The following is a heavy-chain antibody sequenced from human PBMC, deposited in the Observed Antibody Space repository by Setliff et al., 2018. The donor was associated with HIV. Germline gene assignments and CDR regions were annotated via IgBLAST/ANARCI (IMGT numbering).Heavy chain of an antibody. D-gene: IGHD1-26*01. V-gene: IGHV1-2*02. CDR1: GYTFTGYY. J-gene: IGHJ5*02. CDR3: AREPDRIVGAA. CDR2: INPNSGGT. Sequence: ASVKVSCKASGYTFTGYYMHWVRLAPGQGLEWMGWINPNSGGTNYAQKFQGRVTMTRDTSISTAYMEVRDLRSDDTAVYYCAREPDRIVGAAWGQGTLVTVSS.